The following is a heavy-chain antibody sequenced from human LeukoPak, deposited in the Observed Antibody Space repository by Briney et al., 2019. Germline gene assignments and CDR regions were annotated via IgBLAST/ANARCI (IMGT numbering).Heavy chain of an antibody. J-gene: IGHJ5*02. CDR3: VRSRIPGWFDP. CDR2: ISSNGGST. Sequence: GGSLRLSCSASGFTFTSYAMHWVRQAPGKGLEYVSAISSNGGSTYYADSVKGRFTISRDNSKNTLYLQMSSLRAEDTAVYYCVRSRIPGWFDPWGQGTLVTVSS. D-gene: IGHD1-14*01. CDR1: GFTFTSYA. V-gene: IGHV3-64D*06.